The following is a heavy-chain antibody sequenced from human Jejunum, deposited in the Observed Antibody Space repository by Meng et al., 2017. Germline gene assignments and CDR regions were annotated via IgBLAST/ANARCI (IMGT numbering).Heavy chain of an antibody. CDR1: GFTFSSYW. J-gene: IGHJ4*02. D-gene: IGHD3-22*01. V-gene: IGHV3-7*01. Sequence: GKSLKISCAASGFTFSSYWMSWVRQAPGMGLEWVAHIKQDGSAKYYVDSVKGRFTISRDNAKNSLYLQMNSLRVEDTAVYFCARMGDYDRSGYYYKFDYWGQGALVTVSS. CDR2: IKQDGSAK. CDR3: ARMGDYDRSGYYYKFDY.